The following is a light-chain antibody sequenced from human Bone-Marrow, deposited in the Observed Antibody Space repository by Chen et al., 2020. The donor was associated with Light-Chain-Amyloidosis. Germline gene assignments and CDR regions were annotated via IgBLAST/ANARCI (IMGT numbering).Light chain of an antibody. Sequence: EVVLTQSPGTLSLSPGDRATLSCRASQAVSGFLAWYQQIPGQAPRLLIYDASRRATGIPDRFRGSGYGTDFILSVTRLEPEDFAVYYCQQYETSPFTFGQGTRLEI. J-gene: IGKJ2*01. CDR2: DAS. CDR1: QAVSGF. V-gene: IGKV3-20*01. CDR3: QQYETSPFT.